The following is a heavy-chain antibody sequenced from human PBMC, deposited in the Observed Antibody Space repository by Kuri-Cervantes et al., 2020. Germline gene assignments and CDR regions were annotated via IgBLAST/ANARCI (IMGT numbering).Heavy chain of an antibody. Sequence: GESLKISCAASGFTFSSYGIHWVRQAPGKGLEWVAVIWYDGSNKYYADSVKGRFTISRDNSKNTLYLQMNSLRGEDTAVYYCAKEDYAMNYWGQGTLVTVSS. CDR2: IWYDGSNK. V-gene: IGHV3-33*06. CDR3: AKEDYAMNY. CDR1: GFTFSSYG. D-gene: IGHD3-16*01. J-gene: IGHJ4*02.